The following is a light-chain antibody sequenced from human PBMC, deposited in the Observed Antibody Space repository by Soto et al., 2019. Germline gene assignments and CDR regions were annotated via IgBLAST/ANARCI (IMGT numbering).Light chain of an antibody. Sequence: DIQMTRSPSTLSASVGDRVTITCRASQSISKWLARYQQKPGKAPKVLIYKASSLESGVPSRFSGSGSGTEFTLTISSLQPDDFATYYCQQYNSYWTFGQGTKV. CDR2: KAS. V-gene: IGKV1-5*03. CDR1: QSISKW. J-gene: IGKJ1*01. CDR3: QQYNSYWT.